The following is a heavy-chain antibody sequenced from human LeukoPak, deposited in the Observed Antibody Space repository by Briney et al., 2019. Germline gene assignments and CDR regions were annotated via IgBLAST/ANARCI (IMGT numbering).Heavy chain of an antibody. Sequence: ASVKVSCKASGYTFTSYYKHWVRQAPGQGLGWMGIINPSGGSTSYAQKFQGRVTMTRDTSTSTVYMELSSLRSEDTAVYYCARDQFGESGFDPWGQGTLVTVSS. CDR2: INPSGGST. CDR3: ARDQFGESGFDP. V-gene: IGHV1-46*01. CDR1: GYTFTSYY. D-gene: IGHD3-10*01. J-gene: IGHJ5*02.